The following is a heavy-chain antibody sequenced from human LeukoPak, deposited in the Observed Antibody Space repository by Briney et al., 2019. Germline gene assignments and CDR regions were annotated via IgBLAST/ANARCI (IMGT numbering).Heavy chain of an antibody. CDR2: IRYDGSNK. J-gene: IGHJ4*02. Sequence: GGSLRLSCAASGFTFSSYGMHWVRQAPGKGLEWVAFIRYDGSNKYYADSVKGRFTISRDNSKNTLYLQMNSLRAEDTAVYYCAKVGEAHFYFDYWCQGTLVTVSS. CDR1: GFTFSSYG. CDR3: AKVGEAHFYFDY. V-gene: IGHV3-30*02. D-gene: IGHD3-16*01.